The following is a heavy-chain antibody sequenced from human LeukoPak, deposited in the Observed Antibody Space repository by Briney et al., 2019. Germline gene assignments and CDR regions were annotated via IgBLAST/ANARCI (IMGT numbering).Heavy chain of an antibody. D-gene: IGHD2-15*01. CDR1: GGTFSSYA. CDR2: IIPIFGTA. J-gene: IGHJ5*02. V-gene: IGHV1-69*13. CDR3: ARDSSDPVVAATEVWFDP. Sequence: GASVKVSCKASGGTFSSYAISWMRQAPGQGLEWMGGIIPIFGTANYAQKFQGRVTITADESTSTAYMELSSLRSEDTAVYYCARDSSDPVVAATEVWFDPWGQGTLVTVSS.